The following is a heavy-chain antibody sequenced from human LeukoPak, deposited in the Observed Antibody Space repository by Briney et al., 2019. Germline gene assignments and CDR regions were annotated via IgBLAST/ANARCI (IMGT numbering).Heavy chain of an antibody. J-gene: IGHJ4*02. Sequence: GGSLRLSCAASGFTFSSYAITWVRQAPGKGLEWVSSISGSGDNAYYADSMKDRLTISRDQSKHTTYLQMASLRAKATAINYRAKLRSAVVAVDANYWGQGTLVTV. V-gene: IGHV3-23*01. CDR1: GFTFSSYA. CDR2: ISGSGDNA. D-gene: IGHD2-15*01. CDR3: AKLRSAVVAVDANY.